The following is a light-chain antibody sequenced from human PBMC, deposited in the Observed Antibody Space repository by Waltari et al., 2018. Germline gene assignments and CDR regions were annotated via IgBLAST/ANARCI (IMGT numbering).Light chain of an antibody. Sequence: SYELTQPLSVSVAPGQTATITCGGNNLGGKSVHWYQQKPGQAPVLVIYRDNKRPSGIPDRFSGSKSGNTATLTSNGAQVGDEADYYCQVRDSNTAVFGGGTHLTVL. V-gene: IGLV3-9*02. CDR1: NLGGKS. CDR3: QVRDSNTAV. CDR2: RDN. J-gene: IGLJ7*01.